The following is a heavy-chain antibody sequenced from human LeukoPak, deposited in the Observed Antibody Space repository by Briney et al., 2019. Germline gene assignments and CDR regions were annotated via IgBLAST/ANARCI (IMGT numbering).Heavy chain of an antibody. CDR3: ARRSGSVYYDSSGYWTYYYYMDV. D-gene: IGHD3-22*01. Sequence: GGSLRLSCAASGFTFSSYGVHWVRQAPGKGLEWVAVISYDGSKKYYADSVKGRFTISRDNAKNTLYLQMNSLRAEDTAVYYCARRSGSVYYDSSGYWTYYYYMDVWGKGTTVTISS. CDR1: GFTFSSYG. J-gene: IGHJ6*03. V-gene: IGHV3-30*03. CDR2: ISYDGSKK.